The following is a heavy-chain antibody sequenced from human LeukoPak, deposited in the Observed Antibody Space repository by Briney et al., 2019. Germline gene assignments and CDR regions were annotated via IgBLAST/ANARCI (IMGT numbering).Heavy chain of an antibody. J-gene: IGHJ4*02. CDR3: ARNVTGGSSGYWRFDY. CDR2: IYYSGST. D-gene: IGHD3-22*01. V-gene: IGHV4-39*01. CDR1: GGSISSSNYY. Sequence: SETLSLTCTVSGGSISSSNYYWGWIRQPPGKGLEWIGSIYYSGSTYYKSSLKSRITISVDTSKNQFSLKLSSVTAADTAVYYCARNVTGGSSGYWRFDYWGQGTLVTASS.